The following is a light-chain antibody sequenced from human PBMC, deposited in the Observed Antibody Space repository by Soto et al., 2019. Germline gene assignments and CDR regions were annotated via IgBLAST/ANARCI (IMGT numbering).Light chain of an antibody. J-gene: IGLJ2*01. V-gene: IGLV2-23*01. CDR3: CSYAGTVV. CDR1: SSDVGSYNL. Sequence: QSALTQPASVSGSPGQSITISCTGTSSDVGSYNLVSWYQQHPGKAPKLMIYEGSKRPSGVSNRFSGSKSGNTASLTISGLQAEDADDYYCCSYAGTVVFGGGTQLTVL. CDR2: EGS.